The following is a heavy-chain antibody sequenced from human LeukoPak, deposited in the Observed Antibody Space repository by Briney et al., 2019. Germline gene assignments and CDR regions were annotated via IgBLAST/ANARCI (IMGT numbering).Heavy chain of an antibody. CDR1: GYSFTSYW. V-gene: IGHV5-51*01. J-gene: IGHJ4*02. Sequence: GGSLKISCKASGYSFTSYWIGWVRQMPGKGLEWMGIIYPDDSDTRYSPSFQGQVTISADKSISTAYLLWSSLKASDTAMYYCARLVDTTTADYWGQGSLVTVSS. CDR3: ARLVDTTTADY. CDR2: IYPDDSDT. D-gene: IGHD5-18*01.